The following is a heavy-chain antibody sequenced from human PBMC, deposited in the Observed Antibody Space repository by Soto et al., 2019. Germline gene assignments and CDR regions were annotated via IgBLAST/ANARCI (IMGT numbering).Heavy chain of an antibody. CDR2: ISGSSSTI. CDR3: AGSGSPYWYFDL. D-gene: IGHD1-26*01. V-gene: IGHV3-48*01. CDR1: RFTFSTYS. J-gene: IGHJ2*01. Sequence: EVQLVESGGGLVQPGGSLRLSCAASRFTFSTYSMNWVRQAPGKGLEWVSYISGSSSTIYYADSVKGRFTISRDNAKNSLYLQMNSLRAEDTAVYYCAGSGSPYWYFDLWGRGTLVTVSS.